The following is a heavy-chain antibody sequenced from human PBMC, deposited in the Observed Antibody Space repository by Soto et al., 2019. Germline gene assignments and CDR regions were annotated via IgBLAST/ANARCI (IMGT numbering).Heavy chain of an antibody. J-gene: IGHJ4*02. CDR3: ARVYCSTTTCHVQAFDS. CDR1: GFTFSSYE. D-gene: IGHD2-2*01. V-gene: IGHV3-48*03. Sequence: EVQLVESGGGLAQPGGSVRLSCAASGFTFSSYEMNWVRQAPGKTLEWASYISSAGDSSYYADSVKSRFTISRDNAKNSLYLQMNSLRVEDTAVYYCARVYCSTTTCHVQAFDSWGQGALVTGSS. CDR2: ISSAGDSS.